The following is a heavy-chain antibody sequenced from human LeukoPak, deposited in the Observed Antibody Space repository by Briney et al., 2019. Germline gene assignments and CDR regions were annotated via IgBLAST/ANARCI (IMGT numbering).Heavy chain of an antibody. CDR3: ARHMYYDILTGQNFDY. J-gene: IGHJ4*02. CDR1: GGSFSGYY. D-gene: IGHD3-9*01. Sequence: SETLSLTCAVYGGSFSGYYWSWIRQPPGKGLEWIGEINHSGSTNYNPSLKSRVTISVDTSKNQFSLKLSSVTAADTAVYYCARHMYYDILTGQNFDYWGQGTLVTVSS. V-gene: IGHV4-34*01. CDR2: INHSGST.